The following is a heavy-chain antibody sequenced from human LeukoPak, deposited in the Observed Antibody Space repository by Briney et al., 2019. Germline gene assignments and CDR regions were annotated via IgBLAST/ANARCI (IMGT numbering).Heavy chain of an antibody. CDR2: INHSGST. CDR3: ARGRRHYSPYYYYMDV. CDR1: GGSFSGYY. J-gene: IGHJ6*03. V-gene: IGHV4-34*01. D-gene: IGHD4-11*01. Sequence: SETLSLTCAVYGGSFSGYYWSWIRQPPGKGLEWIGEINHSGSTNYNPSLKSRVTISVDTSKNQFSLKLSSVTAADTAVYYCARGRRHYSPYYYYMDVWGKGTTVTVSS.